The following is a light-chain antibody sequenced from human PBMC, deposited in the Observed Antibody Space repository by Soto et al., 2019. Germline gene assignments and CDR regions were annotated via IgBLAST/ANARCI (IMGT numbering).Light chain of an antibody. V-gene: IGLV2-8*01. J-gene: IGLJ2*01. CDR1: SSDVGSYKF. CDR3: SSYAGNYNLV. CDR2: EVS. Sequence: QSALTQPPSASGSPGQSVTISCTGTSSDVGSYKFVSWYQQHPGKAPKLMMYEVSKWPSGVPDRFSGSKSGNTASLTVSGLQAEDEADYFCSSYAGNYNLVFGGGTQLTVL.